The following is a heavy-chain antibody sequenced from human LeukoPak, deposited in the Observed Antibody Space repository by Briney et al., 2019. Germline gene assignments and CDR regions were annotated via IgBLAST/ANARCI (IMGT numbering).Heavy chain of an antibody. J-gene: IGHJ1*01. CDR1: GFTFSSYS. CDR3: ARDGGSYSAEYFQH. D-gene: IGHD1-26*01. V-gene: IGHV3-21*01. Sequence: PGGSLRLSCAASGFTFSSYSMNWVRQAPGKGLEWVSSISSSGSYIYYADSVKGRFTISRDNAKNSLYLQMNSLRAEDTAVYYCARDGGSYSAEYFQHWGQGTLVTVSS. CDR2: ISSSGSYI.